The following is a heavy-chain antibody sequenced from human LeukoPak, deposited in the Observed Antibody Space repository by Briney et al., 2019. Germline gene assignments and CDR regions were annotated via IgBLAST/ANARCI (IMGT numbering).Heavy chain of an antibody. J-gene: IGHJ4*02. CDR1: GGSFSAYY. CDR2: INQSGRT. CDR3: ASSDPFSSTWNPAYSFDY. Sequence: SGTLSLTCAVYGGSFSAYYWSWIRQPPGEGLEWIGDINQSGRTNYNPSLKSRVIISVDTSKNQFSLTLLSVTAADTAVYYCASSDPFSSTWNPAYSFDYWDQGTLVTVSS. V-gene: IGHV4-34*01. D-gene: IGHD6-13*01.